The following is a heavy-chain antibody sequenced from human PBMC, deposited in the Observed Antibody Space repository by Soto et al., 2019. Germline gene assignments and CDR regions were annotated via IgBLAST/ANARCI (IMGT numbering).Heavy chain of an antibody. CDR2: ISAYNGNT. D-gene: IGHD2-15*01. Sequence: ASVKVSCKASGYTFTSYGISWVRQAPGQGLEWMGWISAYNGNTNYAQKLQGRVIITRDTSASTAYMDLSSLRSEDTAVYYCARGIATGQLDPWGQGXLVTVYS. CDR1: GYTFTSYG. CDR3: ARGIATGQLDP. V-gene: IGHV1-18*04. J-gene: IGHJ5*02.